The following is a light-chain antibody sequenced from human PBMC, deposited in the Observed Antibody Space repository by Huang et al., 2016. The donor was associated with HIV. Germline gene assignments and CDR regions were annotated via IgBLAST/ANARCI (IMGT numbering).Light chain of an antibody. V-gene: IGKV1-12*01. J-gene: IGKJ5*01. CDR3: QQANSFPHT. Sequence: DIQMTQSPSSVSASVGDSVTFTCRASQGVNGRLAWYQQRPGKAPELLLYDTYRLQRGVPSRFSGSGWGTSFALTISSLQPEDFATYYCQQANSFPHTFGQGTRLDI. CDR2: DTY. CDR1: QGVNGR.